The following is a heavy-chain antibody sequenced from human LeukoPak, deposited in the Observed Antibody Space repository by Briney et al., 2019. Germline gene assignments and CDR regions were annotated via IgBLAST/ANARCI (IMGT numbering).Heavy chain of an antibody. Sequence: GGSLRLSCASFGFSFSSYAMSWVRQAPGKGLEWVSAMSSSDDGRYYAASVRGRFTISRDTSRSTLCLQMNSLRAEDAAVYYCAKAPVTSCRGAFCYPFDYWGQGTLVTVSS. CDR3: AKAPVTSCRGAFCYPFDY. J-gene: IGHJ4*02. CDR1: GFSFSSYA. V-gene: IGHV3-23*01. D-gene: IGHD2-15*01. CDR2: MSSSDDGR.